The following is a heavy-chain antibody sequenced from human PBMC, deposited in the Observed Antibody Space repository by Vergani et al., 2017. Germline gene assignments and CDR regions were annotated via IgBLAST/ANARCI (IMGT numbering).Heavy chain of an antibody. CDR3: ARDPGGSGYDRGDYLDY. CDR2: ISGSSSYV. D-gene: IGHD5-12*01. CDR1: GFSFSSYS. Sequence: EVQLVESGGGLVKPGGSLRLSCAASGFSFSSYSMNWVRQAPGKGLEWVASISGSSSYVFYRDSVEGRFTISRDNAKNSLYLQMNSLRAEDTAVYYCARDPGGSGYDRGDYLDYWGQGTLVTVSS. J-gene: IGHJ4*02. V-gene: IGHV3-21*02.